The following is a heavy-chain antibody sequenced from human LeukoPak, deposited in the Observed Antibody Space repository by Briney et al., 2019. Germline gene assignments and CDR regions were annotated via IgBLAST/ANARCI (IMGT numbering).Heavy chain of an antibody. V-gene: IGHV4-39*07. Sequence: SETLSLTCTVSGGSISTSNYYWGWIRQPPGKGLEWIGNIFYSGSTYYSPSLKSRVTISLDTSRNQFSLKLTSVTAADTAVYYCARDSGVLVGATLDYWGQGTLVTVSS. CDR3: ARDSGVLVGATLDY. J-gene: IGHJ4*02. D-gene: IGHD1-26*01. CDR2: IFYSGST. CDR1: GGSISTSNYY.